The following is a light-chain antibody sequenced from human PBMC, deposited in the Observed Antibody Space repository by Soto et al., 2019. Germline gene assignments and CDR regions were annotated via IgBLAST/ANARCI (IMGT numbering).Light chain of an antibody. CDR3: QQHDSSPWM. Sequence: EVVLTQSPGTLSFSPGERATLSCRASQSVSNTYVAWYQHIPGQTPRLLIYGASNRATGIPDRFSGSGSGTDFTLTISRLEPEDFAVYYCQQHDSSPWMFGQGTKV. CDR1: QSVSNTY. V-gene: IGKV3-20*01. CDR2: GAS. J-gene: IGKJ1*01.